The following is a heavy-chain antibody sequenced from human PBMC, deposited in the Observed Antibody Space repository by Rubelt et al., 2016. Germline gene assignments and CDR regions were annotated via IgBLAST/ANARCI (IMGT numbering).Heavy chain of an antibody. Sequence: GWISAYNGNTNYAQKLQGRVTMTTDTSTSTAYMELRSLRSDDTAVYYCARDYRYGLYYYGMDVWGQGTTVTVSS. D-gene: IGHD5-18*01. J-gene: IGHJ6*02. CDR3: ARDYRYGLYYYGMDV. V-gene: IGHV1-18*01. CDR2: ISAYNGNT.